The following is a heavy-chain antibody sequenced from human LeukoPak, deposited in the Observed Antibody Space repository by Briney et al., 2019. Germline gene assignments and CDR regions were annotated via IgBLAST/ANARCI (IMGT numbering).Heavy chain of an antibody. CDR2: ISSSGSTI. D-gene: IGHD4-17*01. V-gene: IGHV3-11*04. CDR3: ARDHDYGDSRRFDY. Sequence: GGSLRLSCAASGFTFSDYYMSWIRQAPGKGLEWVSYISSSGSTIYYADSVKGRFTISRDNAKNSLYLQMNSLRAEDTAVYYCARDHDYGDSRRFDYWGQGTLVTVSS. J-gene: IGHJ4*02. CDR1: GFTFSDYY.